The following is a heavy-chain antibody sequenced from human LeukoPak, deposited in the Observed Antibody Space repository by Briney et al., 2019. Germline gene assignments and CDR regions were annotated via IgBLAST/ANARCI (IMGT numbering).Heavy chain of an antibody. CDR2: IYYSGST. D-gene: IGHD3-10*01. J-gene: IGHJ6*03. V-gene: IGHV4-59*01. CDR3: ARRGEFAYYYYMDV. CDR1: GGSISSYY. Sequence: SETLPLTCTVSGGSISSYYWSWIRQPPGKGLEWIGYIYYSGSTNYNPSLKSRVTISVDTSKNQFSLKLSSVTAADTAVYYCARRGEFAYYYYMDVWGKGTTVTVSS.